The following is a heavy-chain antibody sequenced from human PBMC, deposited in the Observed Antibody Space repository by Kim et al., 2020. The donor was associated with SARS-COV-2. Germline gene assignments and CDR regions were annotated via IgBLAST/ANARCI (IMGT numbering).Heavy chain of an antibody. D-gene: IGHD6-19*01. J-gene: IGHJ6*02. CDR1: GYTFTSYY. CDR3: ARDEVAGIAYYYGMDV. V-gene: IGHV1-46*01. Sequence: ASVKVSCKASGYTFTSYYMHWVRQAPGQGLEWMGIINPNGGSTSYAQKFQGRVTMTRDTSTSTVYMELSSLRSEDTAVYYCARDEVAGIAYYYGMDVWGQGSTVTVSS. CDR2: INPNGGST.